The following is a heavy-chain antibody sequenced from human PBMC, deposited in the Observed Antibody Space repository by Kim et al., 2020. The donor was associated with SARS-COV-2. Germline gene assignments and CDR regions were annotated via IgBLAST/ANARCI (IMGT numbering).Heavy chain of an antibody. CDR3: AKGSYDILTGSLYYGMDV. D-gene: IGHD3-9*01. J-gene: IGHJ6*02. CDR1: GFTFSSYA. Sequence: GGSLRLSCAASGFTFSSYAMSWVRQAPGKGLEWVSAISGSGGSTYYADSVKGRFTISRDNSKNTLYLQMNSLRAEDTAVYYCAKGSYDILTGSLYYGMDVWGQGTTVTVSS. V-gene: IGHV3-23*01. CDR2: ISGSGGST.